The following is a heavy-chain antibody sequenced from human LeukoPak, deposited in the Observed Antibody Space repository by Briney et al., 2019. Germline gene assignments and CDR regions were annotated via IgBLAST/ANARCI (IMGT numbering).Heavy chain of an antibody. CDR3: ATEGMAGPHDAFDI. V-gene: IGHV4-59*08. D-gene: IGHD5-24*01. J-gene: IGHJ3*02. CDR1: GGSISSYY. CDR2: IYYSGST. Sequence: PSETLSLTCTVSGGSISSYYWSWIRQPPGKGLEWIGYIYYSGSTNYNPSLKSRVTISVDTSKNQFSLKLSSVTAADTAVCYCATEGMAGPHDAFDIWGQGTMVTVSS.